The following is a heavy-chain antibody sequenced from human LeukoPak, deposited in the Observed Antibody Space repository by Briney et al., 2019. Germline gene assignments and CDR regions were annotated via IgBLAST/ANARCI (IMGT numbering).Heavy chain of an antibody. CDR3: ARGAAAAGYYMDV. CDR2: INHSGST. CDR1: GGSFSGYY. V-gene: IGHV4-34*01. Sequence: SVTLSFTCAGYGGSFSGYYWSWIRQPPGKGLEWIGEINHSGSTNYNPSLNSRITISVDTSKNQFSLKLSSVTAADTAVYYCARGAAAAGYYMDVWGKGTTVTVSS. J-gene: IGHJ6*03. D-gene: IGHD6-13*01.